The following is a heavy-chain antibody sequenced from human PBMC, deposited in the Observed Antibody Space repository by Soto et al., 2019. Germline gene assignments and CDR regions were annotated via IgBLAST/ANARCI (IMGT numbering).Heavy chain of an antibody. CDR2: IIPILGIA. V-gene: IGHV1-69*02. CDR3: ARGIPGYCGGATCYSGWFDP. CDR1: GGTFSSYT. Sequence: SVKVSCKASGGTFSSYTISWVRQAPGQGLEWMGRIIPILGIANYAQKFQGRVTITADKSTSTAYMELSSLRFEDTAVYYFARGIPGYCGGATCYSGWFDPWGQGTLVTVSS. J-gene: IGHJ5*02. D-gene: IGHD2-15*01.